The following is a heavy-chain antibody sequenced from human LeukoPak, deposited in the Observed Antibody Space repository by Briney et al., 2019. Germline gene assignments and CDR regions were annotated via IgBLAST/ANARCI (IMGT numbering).Heavy chain of an antibody. CDR3: ARAPRVSLLWFGEPFDY. V-gene: IGHV3-23*01. CDR2: ISGSGGGT. CDR1: GFTFSSYA. Sequence: GGSLRLSCAASGFTFSSYAMSWVRQAPQKGLEWVSTISGSGGGTYYADSVKGRFTISRDDSKNTLYLEMNSLRSDDTAVYYCARAPRVSLLWFGEPFDYWGQGTLVTVSS. J-gene: IGHJ4*02. D-gene: IGHD3-10*01.